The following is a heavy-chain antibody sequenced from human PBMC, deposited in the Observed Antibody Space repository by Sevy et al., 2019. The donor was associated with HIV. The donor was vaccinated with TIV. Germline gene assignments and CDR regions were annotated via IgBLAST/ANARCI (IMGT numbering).Heavy chain of an antibody. V-gene: IGHV4-39*01. J-gene: IGHJ5*02. CDR1: GGSISNTTYH. D-gene: IGHD3-10*01. CDR2: IYYIGST. CDR3: ARHVGFFDP. Sequence: SETLSLTCTVSGGSISNTTYHWGWIHQPPGKGLEWIGSIYYIGSTFYDPSLKSRVTMSVDTSKNQFSLNLSSVTAADTAVYYCARHVGFFDPWGQGTLVTVSS.